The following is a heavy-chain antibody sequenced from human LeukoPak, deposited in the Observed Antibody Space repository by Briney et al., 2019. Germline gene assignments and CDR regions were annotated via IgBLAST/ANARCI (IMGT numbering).Heavy chain of an antibody. Sequence: SETLSLTCTVSGVSISSYCWSWLRQPPGKGLEWVGHIYTSGNTNYNPSLKSRVTISVETSNNQFSLKLSSVSAADTAVYFCARLLGSEQLWYEDYYYYYMDVGGKGTTVTVS. CDR3: ARLLGSEQLWYEDYYYYYMDV. V-gene: IGHV4-4*09. CDR1: GVSISSYC. D-gene: IGHD5-18*01. CDR2: IYTSGNT. J-gene: IGHJ6*03.